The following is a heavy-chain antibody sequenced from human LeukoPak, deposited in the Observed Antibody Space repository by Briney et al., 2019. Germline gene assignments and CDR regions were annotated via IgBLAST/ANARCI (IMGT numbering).Heavy chain of an antibody. CDR3: TTVDTAMVTLFDY. Sequence: GGSLRLSCAASGFTFSSYWMSWVRQAPGKGLEWVANIKQDGSEKYYVDSVKGRFTISRDNAKNSLYLQMNSLRAEDTAVYYCTTVDTAMVTLFDYWGQGTLVTVSS. CDR2: IKQDGSEK. V-gene: IGHV3-7*01. D-gene: IGHD5-18*01. CDR1: GFTFSSYW. J-gene: IGHJ4*02.